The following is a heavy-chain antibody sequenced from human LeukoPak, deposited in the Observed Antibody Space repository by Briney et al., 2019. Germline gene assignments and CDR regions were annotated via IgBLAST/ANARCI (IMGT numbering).Heavy chain of an antibody. CDR1: GFTFSSYS. J-gene: IGHJ4*02. Sequence: GGSLRLSCAASGFTFSSYSMNWVRQAPGKGLVWVSRINSDGSSTSYADSVKGRFTISRDNAKNTLYLQMNSLRAEDTAVYYCARSGYSYGPPGYWGQGTLVTVSS. CDR2: INSDGSST. D-gene: IGHD5-18*01. V-gene: IGHV3-74*01. CDR3: ARSGYSYGPPGY.